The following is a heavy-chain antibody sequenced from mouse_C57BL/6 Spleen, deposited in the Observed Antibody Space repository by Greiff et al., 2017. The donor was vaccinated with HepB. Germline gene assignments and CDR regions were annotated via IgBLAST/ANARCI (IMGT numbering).Heavy chain of an antibody. J-gene: IGHJ1*03. D-gene: IGHD1-1*01. Sequence: EVMLVESEGGLVQPGSSMKLSCTASGFTFSDYYMAWVRQVPEKGLEWVANINYDGSSTYYLDSLKSRFIISRDNAKNILYLQVSSLKSEDTATYYCARGPLGYYYGSSSGYFDVWGTGTTVTVSS. CDR1: GFTFSDYY. V-gene: IGHV5-16*01. CDR3: ARGPLGYYYGSSSGYFDV. CDR2: INYDGSST.